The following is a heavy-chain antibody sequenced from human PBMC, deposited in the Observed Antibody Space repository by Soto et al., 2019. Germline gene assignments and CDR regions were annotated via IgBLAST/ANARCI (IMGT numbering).Heavy chain of an antibody. CDR1: GYTFTNYG. J-gene: IGHJ6*02. CDR2: ISTDNGNT. Sequence: ASVKVSCKASGYTFTNYGISWVRQAPGQGLEWMGWISTDNGNTHSARKLQGRVTMTTDTSTSTAYMEVRSLRSDDTAMYYCARDGVGGAAAGICYYHHGLDFLGQGTTVAVSS. D-gene: IGHD6-13*01. V-gene: IGHV1-18*01. CDR3: ARDGVGGAAAGICYYHHGLDF.